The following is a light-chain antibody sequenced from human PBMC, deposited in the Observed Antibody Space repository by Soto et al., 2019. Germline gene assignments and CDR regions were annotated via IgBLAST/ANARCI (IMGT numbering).Light chain of an antibody. CDR3: QQRYNWPHT. J-gene: IGKJ1*01. Sequence: EVVLTQSPATLSLSPGERANLSCRTSQSVSRTLAWYQQKSGQAPRLLIYDASNRATGIPTRFSGSGSGTGFTLIISSIEPEDIAVYYCQQRYNWPHTFGQGTKVEIK. CDR2: DAS. CDR1: QSVSRT. V-gene: IGKV3-11*01.